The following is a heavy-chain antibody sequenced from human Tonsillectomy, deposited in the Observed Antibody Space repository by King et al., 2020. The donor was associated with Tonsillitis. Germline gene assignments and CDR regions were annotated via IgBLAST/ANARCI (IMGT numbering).Heavy chain of an antibody. CDR3: AKDVISCSGGSCYSAFDY. D-gene: IGHD2-15*01. CDR1: GFTFSSYA. CDR2: ISGSGGST. Sequence: VQLVESGGGLVQPGGSLRLSCAASGFTFSSYAMSWVRQAPGKGLEWGSVISGSGGSTHYADSVKGRFTISRENSKNTLYLQMNSLRDEDTAVYYCAKDVISCSGGSCYSAFDYWGQGTLATVSS. J-gene: IGHJ4*02. V-gene: IGHV3-23*04.